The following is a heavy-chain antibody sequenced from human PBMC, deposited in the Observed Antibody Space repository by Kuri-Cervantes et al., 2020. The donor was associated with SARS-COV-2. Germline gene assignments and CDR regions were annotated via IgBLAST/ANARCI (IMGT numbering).Heavy chain of an antibody. CDR2: IRSKADGGTT. CDR3: TTLGY. D-gene: IGHD3-16*01. V-gene: IGHV3-49*04. J-gene: IGHJ4*02. CDR1: GFTFGDYA. Sequence: GGSLRLSCTASGFTFGDYAMSWVRQAPGKGLEWVGFIRSKADGGTTDYAAPVKGRFTISRDDSKNTLYLQMNSLKTEDTAVYYCTTLGYWGQGTLVTVSS.